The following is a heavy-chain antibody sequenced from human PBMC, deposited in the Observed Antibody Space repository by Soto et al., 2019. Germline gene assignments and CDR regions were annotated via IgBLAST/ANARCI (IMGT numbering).Heavy chain of an antibody. D-gene: IGHD2-8*01. J-gene: IGHJ4*02. CDR2: IFHDGSV. CDR3: ARVMDGPTCRPSGLDY. CDR1: GGSISSNNW. V-gene: IGHV4-4*02. Sequence: VQLQESGPGLVNPSGTLSLTCAVSGGSISSNNWWSWVRQPPGEGLEWIGEIFHDGSVNYNPSRSGRVTISVDKAINQVSLNLNSVTAADTAIYDCARVMDGPTCRPSGLDYWGQGTLVTVSS.